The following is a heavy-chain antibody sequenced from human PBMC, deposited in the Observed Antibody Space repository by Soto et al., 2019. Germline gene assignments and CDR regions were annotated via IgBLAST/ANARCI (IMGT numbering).Heavy chain of an antibody. Sequence: GGSLRLCCAASGFTFSNYAMRGVRQAPGKGLQWVSTISGSGYNTYYADSVKGRFSTSRDNSKNTLYLQMNSLRAEDTAVYYCAKVGAAAETDYWGQGTLVTVSS. J-gene: IGHJ4*02. CDR1: GFTFSNYA. CDR3: AKVGAAAETDY. CDR2: ISGSGYNT. D-gene: IGHD6-13*01. V-gene: IGHV3-23*01.